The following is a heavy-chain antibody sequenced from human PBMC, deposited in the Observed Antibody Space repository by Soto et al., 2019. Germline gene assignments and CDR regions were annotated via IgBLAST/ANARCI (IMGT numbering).Heavy chain of an antibody. CDR1: GFTFSSYS. CDR2: ISSSSSTI. D-gene: IGHD3-22*01. CDR3: ARDLSGSGYYYLYAFDI. J-gene: IGHJ3*02. V-gene: IGHV3-48*02. Sequence: GGSLRLSCAASGFTFSSYSMNWVRQAPGKGLEWVSYISSSSSTIYYADSVKGRFTISRDNAKNSLYLQMNSLRDEDTAVYYCARDLSGSGYYYLYAFDIWGQGTMVTVSS.